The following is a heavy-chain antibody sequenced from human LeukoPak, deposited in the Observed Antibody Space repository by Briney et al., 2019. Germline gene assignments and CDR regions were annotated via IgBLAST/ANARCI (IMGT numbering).Heavy chain of an antibody. D-gene: IGHD3-9*01. J-gene: IGHJ4*02. V-gene: IGHV3-7*01. Sequence: PGGSLRLSCAVSGFTFSSYWMGWVRQAPGKGLEWVANIKQNESETYFVDSVKGRFTISRDNAKNSLYLQMSSLRAEDTAVYYCAREFVLTGYSAYYFDYWGQGTLVAVSS. CDR1: GFTFSSYW. CDR2: IKQNESET. CDR3: AREFVLTGYSAYYFDY.